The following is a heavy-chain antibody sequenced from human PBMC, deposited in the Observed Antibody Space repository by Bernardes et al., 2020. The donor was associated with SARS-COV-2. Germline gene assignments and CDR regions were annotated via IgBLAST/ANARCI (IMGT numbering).Heavy chain of an antibody. J-gene: IGHJ6*02. Sequence: GGSLRLSCAASGFTFDDYAMHWVRQGPGKGLEWVSGVSWNSNFRGYADSVKGRFTISRDSAKNSLYLQMNSLSPEDTAVYYCARDRAIFGVGVVGYGMDVWGQGTTVTVSS. D-gene: IGHD3-3*01. CDR2: VSWNSNFR. CDR1: GFTFDDYA. CDR3: ARDRAIFGVGVVGYGMDV. V-gene: IGHV3-9*01.